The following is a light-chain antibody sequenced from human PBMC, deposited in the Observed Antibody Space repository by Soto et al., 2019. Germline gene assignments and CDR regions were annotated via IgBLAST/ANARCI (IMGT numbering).Light chain of an antibody. Sequence: EIWMTHSPATLSVSPGEIATLSCRSIQSVSSNLAWYQQKPGQAPRLLIYGASTRATGIPARFSGSGSGTEFTITISSLQSEDFAVYYCQQYNNWTSWTFGQGTEVDIK. V-gene: IGKV3-15*01. CDR3: QQYNNWTSWT. CDR1: QSVSSN. J-gene: IGKJ1*01. CDR2: GAS.